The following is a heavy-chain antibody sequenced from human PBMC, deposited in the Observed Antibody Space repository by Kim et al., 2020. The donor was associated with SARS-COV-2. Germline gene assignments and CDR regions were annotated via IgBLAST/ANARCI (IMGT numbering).Heavy chain of an antibody. CDR3: ATHGTRGTYYYYYMDV. Sequence: GESLKISCKGSGYSFTSYWIAWVRQMPGKGLEWMGIIYPGDSDTRHSPSFQGQDTITVDRSITTAYLQWSSLKASDTAMYHCATHGTRGTYYYYYMDVWG. CDR1: GYSFTSYW. V-gene: IGHV5-51*01. D-gene: IGHD1-7*01. J-gene: IGHJ6*03. CDR2: IYPGDSDT.